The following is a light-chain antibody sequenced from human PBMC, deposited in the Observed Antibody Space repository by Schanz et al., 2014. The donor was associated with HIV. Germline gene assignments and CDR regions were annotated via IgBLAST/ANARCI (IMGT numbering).Light chain of an antibody. CDR1: QGISSY. Sequence: AIRITQSPSSLSASTGDRVTITCRASQGISSYLAWYQQKPGKAPKLLIYAASTLQSGVPSRFSGSGSGTEFTLTISSLQTEDFATYYCLQHNSYPYTFGQGTKLEMK. CDR2: AAS. CDR3: LQHNSYPYT. V-gene: IGKV1-8*01. J-gene: IGKJ2*01.